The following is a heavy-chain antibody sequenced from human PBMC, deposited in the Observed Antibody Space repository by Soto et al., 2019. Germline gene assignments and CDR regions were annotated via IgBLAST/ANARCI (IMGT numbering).Heavy chain of an antibody. J-gene: IGHJ4*02. D-gene: IGHD2-21*02. CDR2: IIPIFGTA. CDR1: GGTFSSYA. CDR3: GREGHGYCGGDCYSVDY. V-gene: IGHV1-69*13. Sequence: SVKVSCKASGGTFSSYAISWVRQAPGQGLEWMGGIIPIFGTANYAQKFQGRVTITADESTSTAYMELSSLRSEDTAVYYCGREGHGYCGGDCYSVDYWGQGTLVTVSS.